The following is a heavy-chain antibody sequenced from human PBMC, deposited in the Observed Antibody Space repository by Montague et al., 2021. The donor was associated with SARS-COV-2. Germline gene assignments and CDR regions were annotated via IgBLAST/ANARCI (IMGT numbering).Heavy chain of an antibody. CDR3: ARRRGGSGWLDY. CDR1: GGSISSGSYY. D-gene: IGHD6-25*01. J-gene: IGHJ4*02. CDR2: THSSGST. Sequence: SETLSLTCTVAGGSISSGSYYWGWIRQPPGKGLEWIGNTHSSGSTHYKSRVTISVDTSKNQFSLKVTSVTAADTAVYYCARRRGGSGWLDYWGQGTLVTVSS. V-gene: IGHV4-39*01.